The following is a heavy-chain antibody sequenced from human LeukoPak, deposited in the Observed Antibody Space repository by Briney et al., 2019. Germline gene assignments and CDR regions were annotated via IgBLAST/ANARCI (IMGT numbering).Heavy chain of an antibody. J-gene: IGHJ4*02. D-gene: IGHD2-21*02. CDR3: ASGDSGDWAL. Sequence: GGSLRLSCAASGFTFSSYSMNWVRQAPGKGLEWVSYISSSSSTIYYADSVKGRFTISRDNAKNSLYLQMNSLRGEDMAVYYCASGDSGDWALGGQGTLVTVSS. CDR1: GFTFSSYS. V-gene: IGHV3-48*04. CDR2: ISSSSSTI.